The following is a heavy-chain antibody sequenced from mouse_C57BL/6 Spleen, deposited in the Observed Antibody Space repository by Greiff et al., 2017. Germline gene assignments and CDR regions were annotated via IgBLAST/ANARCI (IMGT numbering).Heavy chain of an antibody. CDR3: ARERPYYGSSLGGCAY. J-gene: IGHJ3*01. CDR2: IYPGDGDT. V-gene: IGHV1-80*01. Sequence: QVHVKQSGAELVKPGASVKISCKASGYAFSSYWMNWVKQRPGKGLEWIGQIYPGDGDTNYNGKFKGKATLTAAKSSSTAYMQLSSLTSEDSAVYFCARERPYYGSSLGGCAYWGQGNLVTVSA. D-gene: IGHD1-1*01. CDR1: GYAFSSYW.